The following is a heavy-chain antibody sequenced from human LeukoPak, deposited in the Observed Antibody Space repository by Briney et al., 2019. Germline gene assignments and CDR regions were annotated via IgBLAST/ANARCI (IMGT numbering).Heavy chain of an antibody. CDR1: GFTFGTYS. D-gene: IGHD4-17*01. J-gene: IGHJ4*02. Sequence: PGGSLRLSCAASGFTFGTYSMNWVRQAPGKGLEWVSSISSSSSYIYYYADSVKGRFTISRDNAKNSLYLQMNSLRAEDTAVYYCARFRRLDYGDPNYFDFWGQGTLVTVSS. CDR2: ISSSSSYI. CDR3: ARFRRLDYGDPNYFDF. V-gene: IGHV3-21*01.